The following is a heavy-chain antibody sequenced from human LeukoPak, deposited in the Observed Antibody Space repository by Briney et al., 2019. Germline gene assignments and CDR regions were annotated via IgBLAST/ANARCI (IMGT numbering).Heavy chain of an antibody. D-gene: IGHD6-19*01. CDR1: GGSLSTYY. Sequence: SETLSLTCTVPGGSLSTYYWSWVRQPPGKGLEWIGYIYYSGSSNYNPSLKSRVTMSVDTSKNQFSLSLSSVTAADTAVYDCAREYSGWANGMDVWGQGTTVTVSS. CDR3: AREYSGWANGMDV. J-gene: IGHJ6*02. CDR2: IYYSGSS. V-gene: IGHV4-59*12.